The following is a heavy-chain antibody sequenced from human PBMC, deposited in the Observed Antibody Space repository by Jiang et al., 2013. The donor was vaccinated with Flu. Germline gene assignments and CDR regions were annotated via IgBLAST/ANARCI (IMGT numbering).Heavy chain of an antibody. CDR3: ARNPKYYIDISGRNSYFDN. V-gene: IGHV3-23*04. Sequence: VQLVESGGGLVQPGGSLKLSCAPSGFTFSNYAMTWVRQPPGKGLEWVSTITGGGGTTYYADSVKGRFSISRDNSNSALYLQINSLRAEDTAIYYCARNPKYYIDISGRNSYFDNVGQGTLVTVSS. CDR2: ITGGGGTT. CDR1: GFTFSNYA. D-gene: IGHD3-10*01. J-gene: IGHJ4*02.